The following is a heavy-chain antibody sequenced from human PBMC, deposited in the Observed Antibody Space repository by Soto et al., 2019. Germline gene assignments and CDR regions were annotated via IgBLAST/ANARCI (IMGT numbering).Heavy chain of an antibody. J-gene: IGHJ4*02. CDR1: GGSLSSSNW. Sequence: SETLSLTCAVSGGSLSSSNWWSFVRQPPGQTLEWLGELFYSGSTKYNPSLSSRVTISADQSNNVFSLRLTSVTAADTAMYYCVHHGGVPYYYDVWGQGVLVTVSS. CDR3: VHHGGVPYYYDV. CDR2: LFYSGST. D-gene: IGHD2-8*01. V-gene: IGHV4-4*02.